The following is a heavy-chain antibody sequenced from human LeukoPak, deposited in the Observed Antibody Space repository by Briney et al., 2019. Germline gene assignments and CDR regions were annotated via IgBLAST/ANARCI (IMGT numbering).Heavy chain of an antibody. CDR3: ARTIASRPYYFDY. CDR2: IQDSGYT. V-gene: IGHV4-59*11. CDR1: GDSIRSHY. Sequence: SETLSLTCTVSGDSIRSHYWSWIRRPPGKGLEWIGYIQDSGYTKYNSSLKSRLTISVDTSKNQFSLRLSSLTAADTAVFYCARTIASRPYYFDYWGQGTLVTVSS. J-gene: IGHJ4*02. D-gene: IGHD6-6*01.